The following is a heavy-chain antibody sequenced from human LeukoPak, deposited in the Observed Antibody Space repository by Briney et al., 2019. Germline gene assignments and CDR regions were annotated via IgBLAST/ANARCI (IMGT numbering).Heavy chain of an antibody. CDR2: MTWGITTI. Sequence: GGSLRLSCAASGFTFSSYTMNWVRQAPGKGLEWVAYMTWGITTIYYADSVKGRFTISRDNAKNSLYLQMNSLRAEDTAVYYCARDLKFGNTMIVPFDYWGQGTLVTVSS. CDR3: ARDLKFGNTMIVPFDY. D-gene: IGHD3-22*01. J-gene: IGHJ4*02. CDR1: GFTFSSYT. V-gene: IGHV3-48*04.